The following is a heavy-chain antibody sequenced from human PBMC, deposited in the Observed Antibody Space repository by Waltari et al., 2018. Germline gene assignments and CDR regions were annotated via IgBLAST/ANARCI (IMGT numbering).Heavy chain of an antibody. CDR3: AREADY. CDR1: GYIFTAFF. Sequence: QVQLVQSGAEVKNPGASVTVSCKASGYIFTAFFLHWIRQAPGQGFEWLGRINPRSGSTTVAQKLQGRITRTRDTSINTADMELSSLRPDDTAMYYCAREADYWGQGTLVTVSS. CDR2: INPRSGST. J-gene: IGHJ4*02. V-gene: IGHV1-2*06.